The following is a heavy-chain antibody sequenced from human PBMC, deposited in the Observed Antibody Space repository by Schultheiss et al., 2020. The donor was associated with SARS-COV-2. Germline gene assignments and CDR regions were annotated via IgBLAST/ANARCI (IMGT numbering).Heavy chain of an antibody. CDR2: ISSTSSYI. CDR3: ASSGPIAACDW. V-gene: IGHV3-21*06. D-gene: IGHD3-9*01. Sequence: GGSLRLSCVASALNFDTSTMTWVRQAPGKGLEWVASISSTSSYIYYADSVKGRFTISRDNARNSMYLQMNSLRAEDAAVYYCASSGPIAACDWWGQGTLVTVS. CDR1: ALNFDTST. J-gene: IGHJ4*02.